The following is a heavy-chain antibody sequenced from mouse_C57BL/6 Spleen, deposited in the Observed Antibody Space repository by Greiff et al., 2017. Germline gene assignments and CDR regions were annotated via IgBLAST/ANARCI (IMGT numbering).Heavy chain of an antibody. CDR2: ISSGSSTI. Sequence: EVKLMESGGGLVKPGGSLKLSCAASGFTFSDYGMHWVRQAPEKGLEWVAYISSGSSTIYSADTVKGRFTISRDNAKNTLFLQMTSLRSEDTAMYYCAREYYGSSEYYLDYWGQGTTLTVSS. CDR1: GFTFSDYG. V-gene: IGHV5-17*01. CDR3: AREYYGSSEYYLDY. D-gene: IGHD1-1*01. J-gene: IGHJ2*01.